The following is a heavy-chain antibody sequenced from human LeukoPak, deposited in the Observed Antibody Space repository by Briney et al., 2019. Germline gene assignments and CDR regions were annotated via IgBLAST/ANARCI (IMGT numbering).Heavy chain of an antibody. Sequence: GASVRVSCKVSGYTLTELSMHWVRQAPGKGLEWMGGFDPEDGETIYAQKFQGRVTMTEDTSTDTAYMELSSLRSEDTAVYYCATDLLVATIGGFDYWGQGTLVTVSS. V-gene: IGHV1-24*01. CDR1: GYTLTELS. CDR2: FDPEDGET. CDR3: ATDLLVATIGGFDY. J-gene: IGHJ4*02. D-gene: IGHD5-12*01.